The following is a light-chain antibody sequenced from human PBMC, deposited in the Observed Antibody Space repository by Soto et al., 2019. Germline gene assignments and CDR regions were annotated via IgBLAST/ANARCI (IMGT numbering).Light chain of an antibody. V-gene: IGLV2-11*01. CDR2: DVT. J-gene: IGLJ2*01. Sequence: QSVLTQPRSVSGSPGQSVTISCTGTSSDVGGYNYVSWYQQHPGKAPKLMIYDVTNRPSGVPDRFSGSKSGNTASLTISGLKADDDADFYCCSYAGSYPVFGGGTKLTVL. CDR1: SSDVGGYNY. CDR3: CSYAGSYPV.